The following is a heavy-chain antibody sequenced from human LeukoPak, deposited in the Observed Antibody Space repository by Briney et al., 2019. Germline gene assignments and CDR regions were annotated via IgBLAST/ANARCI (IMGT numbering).Heavy chain of an antibody. J-gene: IGHJ4*02. Sequence: PGGSLRLSCAASGFTSSSNGMSWVRKAPGKGLEWVSSISGSGDKTYYADSVKGRFTISRDNSKSTMYLQMNSLRAEDTAVYHCAKTNGYYDLWGQGTLVIVSS. V-gene: IGHV3-23*01. D-gene: IGHD3-22*01. CDR2: ISGSGDKT. CDR1: GFTSSSNG. CDR3: AKTNGYYDL.